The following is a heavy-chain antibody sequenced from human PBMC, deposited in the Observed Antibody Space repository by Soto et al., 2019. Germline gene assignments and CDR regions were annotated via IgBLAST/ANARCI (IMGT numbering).Heavy chain of an antibody. Sequence: GALRLSCAASGFTFGSYGMHWVRQAPGKGLVWVSRISSDGSSISYVESVKGRFTISRDNAKNTLYLQMISLRAEDTAVYYCARAHYDILTANILFDPWGQGPLVPVST. J-gene: IGHJ5*02. D-gene: IGHD3-9*01. CDR1: GFTFGSYG. CDR3: ARAHYDILTANILFDP. V-gene: IGHV3-74*01. CDR2: ISSDGSSI.